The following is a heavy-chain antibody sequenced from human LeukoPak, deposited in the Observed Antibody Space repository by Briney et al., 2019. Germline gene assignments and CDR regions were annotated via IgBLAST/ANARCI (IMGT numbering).Heavy chain of an antibody. J-gene: IGHJ2*01. Sequence: PSETLSLTCTVSGGSISRYSGSWIRQPAGKGLEWIGRIYTSGSTNYNPSPKSRVTMSVDTSKNQFSPKLSSVTAADTAVYYCARVYTYWYFDLWGRGTLVTVSS. CDR2: IYTSGST. CDR1: GGSISRYS. V-gene: IGHV4-4*07. D-gene: IGHD2-2*02. CDR3: ARVYTYWYFDL.